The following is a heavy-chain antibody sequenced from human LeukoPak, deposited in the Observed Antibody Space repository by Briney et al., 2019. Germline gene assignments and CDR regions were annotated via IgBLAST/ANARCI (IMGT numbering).Heavy chain of an antibody. CDR1: GGTFSSYA. CDR2: IIPIFGTA. CDR3: ARDGGLSQLLPRYYYYMDV. D-gene: IGHD2-2*01. V-gene: IGHV1-69*05. Sequence: SVKVSCKASGGTFSSYAISWVRQAPGQGLEWMGGIIPIFGTANYAQKFQGRVTITTDESTSTAYMELSSLRSGDTAVYYCARDGGLSQLLPRYYYYMDVWGKGTTVTVSS. J-gene: IGHJ6*03.